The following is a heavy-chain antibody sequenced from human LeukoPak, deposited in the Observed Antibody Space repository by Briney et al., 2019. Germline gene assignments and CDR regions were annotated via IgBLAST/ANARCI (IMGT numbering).Heavy chain of an antibody. CDR1: GGYISGYY. CDR2: IYTSGSTSGST. D-gene: IGHD3-3*01. J-gene: IGHJ4*02. CDR3: AREYYDFWSGYYTNVYYFDY. Sequence: SETLSLTCSASGGYISGYYWSWIRQPAGKGLEWIGRIYTSGSTSGSTSYNPSLKSRVTMSVDTSKNQFSLKLISVTAADTAVYYCAREYYDFWSGYYTNVYYFDYWGQGTLVTVSS. V-gene: IGHV4-4*07.